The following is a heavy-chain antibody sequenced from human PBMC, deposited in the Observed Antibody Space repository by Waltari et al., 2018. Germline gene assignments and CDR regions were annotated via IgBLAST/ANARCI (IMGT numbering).Heavy chain of an antibody. D-gene: IGHD1-1*01. CDR1: GYRFTYYD. CDR3: ARGPRTVMP. CDR2: MNPNSGNT. Sequence: QVQLVQSGAEVKKPGASVKVPCKASGYRFTYYDLNWVRQAAGQGLEWMGWMNPNSGNTEYAQKFQGRVSMTRNNSINTAYMELRSLTSDDTAVYYCARGPRTVMPWGQGTLVTVSS. J-gene: IGHJ5*02. V-gene: IGHV1-8*02.